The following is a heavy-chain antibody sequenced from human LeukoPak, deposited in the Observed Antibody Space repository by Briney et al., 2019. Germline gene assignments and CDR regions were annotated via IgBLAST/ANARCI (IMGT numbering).Heavy chain of an antibody. V-gene: IGHV4-39*05. J-gene: IGHJ3*02. CDR2: IFYSGTT. D-gene: IGHD1-14*01. Sequence: PSETPSLTCTVSGGSISTNSYYWGRIRQPPGKGLEWIGSIFYSGTTCYNPSLKSRVTISVDTSKNQFSLKLSSVTAADTTVYYCAGRDPRNRDAFDIWGQGTMVTVSS. CDR3: AGRDPRNRDAFDI. CDR1: GGSISTNSYY.